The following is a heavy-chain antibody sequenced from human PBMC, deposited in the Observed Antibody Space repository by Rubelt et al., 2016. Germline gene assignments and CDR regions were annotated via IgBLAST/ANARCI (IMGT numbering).Heavy chain of an antibody. CDR2: ISYEGTNK. CDR1: GFTFTKSA. V-gene: IGHV3-30*04. CDR3: AKGISSSWYYFDY. Sequence: SGGGVVQPGRSLRLSCAAAGFTFTKSAMPWVRQAPGKGLEWVALISYEGTNKYYADSVKGRFTTARDNSKNTLYLQMNSLRAEDTAVYYCAKGISSSWYYFDYWGQGTLVTVSS. J-gene: IGHJ4*02. D-gene: IGHD6-13*01.